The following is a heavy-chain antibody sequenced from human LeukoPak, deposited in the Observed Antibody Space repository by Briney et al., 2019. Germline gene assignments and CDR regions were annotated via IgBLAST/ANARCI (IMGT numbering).Heavy chain of an antibody. CDR3: ARVDYYDSSGLLLVDY. CDR1: GGSISSGGYY. J-gene: IGHJ4*02. Sequence: SQTLFLTCTVSGGSISSGGYYWSWIRQHPGKGLEWIGYIYYSGSTYYNPSLKSRVTISVDTSKNQFSLKLSSVTAADTAVYYCARVDYYDSSGLLLVDYWGQGTLVTVSS. D-gene: IGHD3-22*01. V-gene: IGHV4-31*03. CDR2: IYYSGST.